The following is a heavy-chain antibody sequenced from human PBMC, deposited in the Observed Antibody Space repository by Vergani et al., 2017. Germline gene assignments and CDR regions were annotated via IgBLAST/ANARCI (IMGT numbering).Heavy chain of an antibody. V-gene: IGHV4-31*03. J-gene: IGHJ4*02. Sequence: QVQLQESGPGLVKPSQTLSLTCTVSGGSISSGGYYWSWIRQHPGKGLEWIGEINHSGSTNYNPSLKSRVTISVDTSKNQFSLKLSSVTAADTAVYYCASLKISTRYSSSWYYWGQGTLVTVSS. CDR3: ASLKISTRYSSSWYY. D-gene: IGHD6-13*01. CDR1: GGSISSGGYY. CDR2: INHSGST.